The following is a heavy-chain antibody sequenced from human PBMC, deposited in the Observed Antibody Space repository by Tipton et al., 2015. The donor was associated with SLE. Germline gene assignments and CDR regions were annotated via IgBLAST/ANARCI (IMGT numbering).Heavy chain of an antibody. CDR3: ARGEWGYYFDY. D-gene: IGHD1-26*01. J-gene: IGHJ4*02. CDR1: GGSISSYY. CDR2: IYYSGST. Sequence: TLSLTCTVSGGSISSYYWSWIRQPPGKGLEWIGYIYYSGSTNYNPSLKSRVTISVDTSKNQFSLKLSSVTAADTAVYYCARGEWGYYFDYRGQGTLVTVSS. V-gene: IGHV4-59*01.